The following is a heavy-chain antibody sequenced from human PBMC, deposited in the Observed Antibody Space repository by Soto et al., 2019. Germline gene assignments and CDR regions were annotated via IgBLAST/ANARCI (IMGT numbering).Heavy chain of an antibody. CDR3: ARGGLVGDFWRGSSRYYFDY. CDR1: GRSFSVYS. Sequence: ETLSLTWAVYGRSFSVYSWRWIRQPPGKGLEWNGEINNSGSTNYNPSLKIRVTISVDTAKNEFSLKLSSETAADAAVYYCARGGLVGDFWRGSSRYYFDYWGQGTLVTVSS. J-gene: IGHJ4*02. CDR2: INNSGST. V-gene: IGHV4-34*01. D-gene: IGHD3-3*01.